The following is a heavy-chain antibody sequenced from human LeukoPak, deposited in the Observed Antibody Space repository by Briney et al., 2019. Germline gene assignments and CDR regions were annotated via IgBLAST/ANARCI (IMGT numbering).Heavy chain of an antibody. D-gene: IGHD6-19*01. V-gene: IGHV3-9*01. Sequence: GGSLRLSCAGSGFTFNNYAMHWVRQPPGKGLEWVSGISWNSGSIDYADSVKGRFTISRDNAKNSLYLQMNSLRVEDTAFYYCAKDNRRHYTSGPNPDSLHWGQGALVTVSS. CDR3: AKDNRRHYTSGPNPDSLH. CDR2: ISWNSGSI. CDR1: GFTFNNYA. J-gene: IGHJ4*02.